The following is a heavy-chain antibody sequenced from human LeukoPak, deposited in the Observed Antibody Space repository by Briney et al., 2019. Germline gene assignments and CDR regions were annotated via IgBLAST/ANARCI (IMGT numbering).Heavy chain of an antibody. CDR3: VREDLGVDY. J-gene: IGHJ4*02. CDR2: LYVNENR. Sequence: GGSLRLSCAVSGPVVSTNYMSWVRQAPGKGLEWISILYVNENRYYADSVKGRFIISRGTSKNTLYLQMNSLRAEDTAMYYCVREDLGVDYWGQGTLVTVSS. D-gene: IGHD1-26*01. V-gene: IGHV3-53*01. CDR1: GPVVSTNY.